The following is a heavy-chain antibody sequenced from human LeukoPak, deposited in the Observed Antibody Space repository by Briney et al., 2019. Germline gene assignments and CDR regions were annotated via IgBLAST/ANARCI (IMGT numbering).Heavy chain of an antibody. V-gene: IGHV3-74*01. CDR3: VRDWDHFDFDS. J-gene: IGHJ5*01. CDR1: GFTFSNYW. Sequence: GGSLGLSCAASGFTFSNYWMHWVRQAPGKGPVWVSRIKGDGSHTIYADSVKGRFTISKDNAKNTLYLQMRSLRAEDTAVYYCVRDWDHFDFDSWGQGTLVTVSS. CDR2: IKGDGSHT. D-gene: IGHD3-9*01.